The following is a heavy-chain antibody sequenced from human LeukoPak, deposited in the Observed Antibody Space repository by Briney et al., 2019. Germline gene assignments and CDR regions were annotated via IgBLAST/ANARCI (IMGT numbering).Heavy chain of an antibody. J-gene: IGHJ5*02. CDR3: ASSVYRAGFDP. CDR2: INTNTGNP. D-gene: IGHD1-14*01. Sequence: GASVKVSCKASGYTFTIYAMNWVRQAPGQGLEWMGWINTNTGNPTYAQGFTGRFVFSLDTSVSTAYLQISSLKAEDTAVYYCASSVYRAGFDPWGQGTLVTVSS. V-gene: IGHV7-4-1*02. CDR1: GYTFTIYA.